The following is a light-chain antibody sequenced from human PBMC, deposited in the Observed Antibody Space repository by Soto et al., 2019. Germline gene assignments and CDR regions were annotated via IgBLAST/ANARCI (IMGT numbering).Light chain of an antibody. V-gene: IGLV2-18*02. CDR1: STDFVGYNR. CDR2: EVS. J-gene: IGLJ1*01. CDR3: SSYTSSSTYV. Sequence: QSVLTQPPSVSGSPGQSVTTSCTGTSTDFVGYNRVSWYQQPPGTAPKLMIYEVSKRPSGVPDRFSGSKSGNTASLTISGLLAEDEADYYCSSYTSSSTYVFGTGTKVTVL.